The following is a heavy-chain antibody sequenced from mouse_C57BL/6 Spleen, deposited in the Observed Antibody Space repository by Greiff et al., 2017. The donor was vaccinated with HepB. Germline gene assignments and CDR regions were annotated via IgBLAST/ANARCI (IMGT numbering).Heavy chain of an antibody. CDR2: IDPSDSYT. D-gene: IGHD2-3*01. CDR3: GRWRLIYDGSIDY. CDR1: GYTFTSYW. Sequence: VQLQQPGAELVRPGTSVKLSCKASGYTFTSYWMHWVKQRPGQGLEWIGVIDPSDSYTNYNQKFKSKATLTVDTSSNTAYMQLSSLTSEDSAVYYCGRWRLIYDGSIDYWGQGTSVTVSS. J-gene: IGHJ4*01. V-gene: IGHV1-59*01.